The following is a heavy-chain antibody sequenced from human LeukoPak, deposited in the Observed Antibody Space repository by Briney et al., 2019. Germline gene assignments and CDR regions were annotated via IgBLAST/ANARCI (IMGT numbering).Heavy chain of an antibody. CDR2: ISYDGSNK. V-gene: IGHV3-30-3*01. Sequence: PGRSLRLSCAASGFTFSSYAMHWVRQAPGKGLEWVAVISYDGSNKYYADSVKGRFTISRDNSKNTLYLQMNSLRAEDTAVYYCARVPRYSYGPIDIWGQGTMVTVSS. J-gene: IGHJ3*02. CDR3: ARVPRYSYGPIDI. CDR1: GFTFSSYA. D-gene: IGHD5-18*01.